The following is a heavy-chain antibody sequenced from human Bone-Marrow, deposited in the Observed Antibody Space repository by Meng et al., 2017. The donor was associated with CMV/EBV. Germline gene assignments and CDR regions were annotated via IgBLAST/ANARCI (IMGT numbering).Heavy chain of an antibody. J-gene: IGHJ4*02. CDR2: INHSGST. D-gene: IGHD5-12*01. CDR1: GGSFSGYY. Sequence: CAVYGGSFSGYYWSWIRQPPGKGLEWIGEINHSGSTNYNPSLKSRVTISVDTSKNQFSLKLSSVTAADTAVYYCARGARGYHPLYFDYWGQGTLVTVSS. V-gene: IGHV4-34*01. CDR3: ARGARGYHPLYFDY.